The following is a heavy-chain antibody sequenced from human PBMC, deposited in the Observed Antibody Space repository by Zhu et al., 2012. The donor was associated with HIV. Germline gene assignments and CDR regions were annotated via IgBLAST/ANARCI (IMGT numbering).Heavy chain of an antibody. CDR3: ARGVGSGWLPGGNY. V-gene: IGHV4-34*01. CDR1: GGSFSNYY. J-gene: IGHJ4*02. Sequence: QVQIQEWGTKLLKPSETLALTCAVSGGSFSNYYWSWIRQSPGKGLEWIGEINDSGSTNYNPSLKSRVTISRDTSKKQVSLRLSSVTAADTAMYYCARGVGSGWLPGGNYWGQGNPGHRSPQ. D-gene: IGHD6-19*01. CDR2: INDSGST.